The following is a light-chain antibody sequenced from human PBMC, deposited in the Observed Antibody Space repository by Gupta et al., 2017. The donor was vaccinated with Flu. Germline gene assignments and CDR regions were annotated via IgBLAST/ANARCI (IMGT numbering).Light chain of an antibody. V-gene: IGKV2-30*01. CDR2: QVS. Sequence: DVLMTQSPLSLPVTLGQPASISCTSSQSLLYSDGNTYLSWFQQRPGQSPRRLIYQVSNRDSGVPDRFSGSGSGTDFTLKISRGEAEDVGVYFCMQGAHWLPITFGPGTRLEIK. J-gene: IGKJ5*01. CDR1: QSLLYSDGNTY. CDR3: MQGAHWLPIT.